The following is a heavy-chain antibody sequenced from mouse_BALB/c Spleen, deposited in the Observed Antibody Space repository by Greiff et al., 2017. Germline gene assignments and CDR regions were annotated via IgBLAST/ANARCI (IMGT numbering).Heavy chain of an antibody. CDR2: IFPGSGNT. D-gene: IGHD2-4*01. Sequence: VQLQQSGPELVKPGASVKISCKASGYSFTSYYIHWVKQRPGQGLEWIGWIFPGSGNTKYDEKFKGKATLTADTSSSTAYMQLSSLTSEDSAVYFCARPTMITTYAMDYWGQGTSVTVSS. CDR3: ARPTMITTYAMDY. V-gene: IGHV1-66*01. CDR1: GYSFTSYY. J-gene: IGHJ4*01.